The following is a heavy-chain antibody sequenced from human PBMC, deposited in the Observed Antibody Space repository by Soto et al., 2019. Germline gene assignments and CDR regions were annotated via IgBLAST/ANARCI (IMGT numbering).Heavy chain of an antibody. D-gene: IGHD5-12*01. J-gene: IGHJ4*02. V-gene: IGHV1-8*01. Sequence: QVQLVQSGAEVKKPGASVKVSCKASGYTFTSYDINWVRQATGQGLEWMGWMNPNSCNTGYAQKFQGRVTMPRNTSISTAYMELSSLRSEDTAVYYCARERYSAYGCAYWGQGTTVTVSS. CDR1: GYTFTSYD. CDR2: MNPNSCNT. CDR3: ARERYSAYGCAY.